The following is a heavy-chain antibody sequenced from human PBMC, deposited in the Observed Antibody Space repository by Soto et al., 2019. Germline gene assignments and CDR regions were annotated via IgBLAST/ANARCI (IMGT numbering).Heavy chain of an antibody. D-gene: IGHD3-22*01. CDR1: GFSLSTSGMC. J-gene: IGHJ4*02. CDR3: AXNCPDYYDSNRGTCFDY. CDR2: IDWDDDK. Sequence: SGPTLVNPTQTLTLTCTFSGFSLSTSGMCVSWIRQPPGKALEWLALIDWDDDKYYSTSLKTRLTISKDTSKNQVVLTMTNMDPVDTATYYCAXNCPDYYDSNRGTCFDYWGRGTLVTVSS. V-gene: IGHV2-70*01.